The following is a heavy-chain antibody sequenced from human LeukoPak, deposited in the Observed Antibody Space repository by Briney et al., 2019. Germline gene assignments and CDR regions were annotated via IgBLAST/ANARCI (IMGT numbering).Heavy chain of an antibody. V-gene: IGHV3-66*01. Sequence: GGSLRLSCAASGFIVSSNYTSWVRQAPGKGLECVSVIYSGGHTYYADSVKGRFTISRDNSKNTLYLQMNNLRVEDTAVYYCAVATIYYFDYWGQGTLVTVSS. CDR2: IYSGGHT. CDR3: AVATIYYFDY. J-gene: IGHJ4*02. CDR1: GFIVSSNY. D-gene: IGHD5-12*01.